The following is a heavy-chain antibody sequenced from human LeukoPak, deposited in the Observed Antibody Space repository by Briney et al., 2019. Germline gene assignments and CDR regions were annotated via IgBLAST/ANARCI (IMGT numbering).Heavy chain of an antibody. Sequence: SETLSLTCTVSDYSISSPYYWGWIRQPPGKGLEWIGSVYHSGSTYYNPSLKSRVTISVDTSKNQFSLKLSSVTAADTAVYYCAGGRPDDLRSGYYPLDYWGQGTLVTVSS. CDR1: DYSISSPYY. J-gene: IGHJ4*02. CDR3: AGGRPDDLRSGYYPLDY. D-gene: IGHD3-3*01. CDR2: VYHSGST. V-gene: IGHV4-38-2*02.